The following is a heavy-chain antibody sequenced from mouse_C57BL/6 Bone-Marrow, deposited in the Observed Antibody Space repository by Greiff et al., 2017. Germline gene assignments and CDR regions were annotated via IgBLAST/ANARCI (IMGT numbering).Heavy chain of an antibody. CDR1: GYAFSSSW. Sequence: VKLQESGPELVKPGASVKISCKASGYAFSSSWMNWVKQRPGKGLEWIGRIYPGDGDTNYNGKFKGKATLTADKSSSTAYMQLSSLTSKDSAVSMCARSRSYYYGSSYWYFDVWGTGTTVTVSS. V-gene: IGHV1-82*01. J-gene: IGHJ1*03. CDR2: IYPGDGDT. CDR3: ARSRSYYYGSSYWYFDV. D-gene: IGHD1-1*01.